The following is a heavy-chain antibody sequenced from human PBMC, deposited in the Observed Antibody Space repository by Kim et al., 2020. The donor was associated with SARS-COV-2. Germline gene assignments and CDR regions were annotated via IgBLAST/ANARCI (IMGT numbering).Heavy chain of an antibody. CDR1: NGSISSYY. CDR2: VYYSGST. D-gene: IGHD5-12*01. J-gene: IGHJ6*02. Sequence: SETLSLTCTVSNGSISSYYWNWIRQPPGKGLEWIGHVYYSGSTNYIPSLNSRVTISVDTSKNQFSLKLNSVTAADTAVYYCARDRVAHYGMDVWGQGTTVTVSS. CDR3: ARDRVAHYGMDV. V-gene: IGHV4-59*01.